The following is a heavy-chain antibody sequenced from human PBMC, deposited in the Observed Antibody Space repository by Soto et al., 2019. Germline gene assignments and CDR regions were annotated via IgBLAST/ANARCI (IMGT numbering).Heavy chain of an antibody. CDR1: GFTFDDYA. CDR2: INWNSGSI. J-gene: IGHJ1*01. CDR3: VKDESINWYSGHFRH. Sequence: GGSLRLSCAASGFTFDDYAMHWVRQVPGKGLEWVSGINWNSGSIGYGDSVKGRFAVSRDNAKNSLHLQMNSLSAEDTAFYYCVKDESINWYSGHFRHWGQGTLVTVSS. V-gene: IGHV3-9*01. D-gene: IGHD6-13*01.